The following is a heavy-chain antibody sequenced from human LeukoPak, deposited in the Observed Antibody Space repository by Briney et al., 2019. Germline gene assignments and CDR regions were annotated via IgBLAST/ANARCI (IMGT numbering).Heavy chain of an antibody. CDR3: ARGGPMVRGAALDH. J-gene: IGHJ4*02. V-gene: IGHV1-18*01. CDR2: ISAYNGNS. D-gene: IGHD3-10*01. Sequence: ASVKVSCKASGYTFTSYGISWVRQAPGQGFEWMGWISAYNGNSIYAQKLQGRVTVTTDTSTSTAYMELSRLRSDDTAVYYCARGGPMVRGAALDHWGQGTLVTVSS. CDR1: GYTFTSYG.